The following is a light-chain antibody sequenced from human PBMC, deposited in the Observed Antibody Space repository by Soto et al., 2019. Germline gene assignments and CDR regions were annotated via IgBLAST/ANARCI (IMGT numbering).Light chain of an antibody. J-gene: IGKJ1*01. Sequence: DVVMTQSPLSLPVTLGQPASISCRSSQSLVYSDGTTYLNWFHQRPGQSPRRLIYRVSNRDSGVPDRFSGSGSGADFPLIISRVEAEDVVFFYCLQGTHWPLTFGHGTKVEIK. CDR3: LQGTHWPLT. V-gene: IGKV2-30*01. CDR1: QSLVYSDGTTY. CDR2: RVS.